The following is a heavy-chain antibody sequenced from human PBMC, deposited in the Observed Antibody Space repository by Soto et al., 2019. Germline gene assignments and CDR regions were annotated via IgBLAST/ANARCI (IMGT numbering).Heavy chain of an antibody. J-gene: IGHJ6*04. CDR1: GFTVSSKY. CDR3: ARDDVLWDGGRCHAVPSDV. CDR2: IQSGGPT. V-gene: IGHV3-66*01. D-gene: IGHD2-15*01. Sequence: GGSLRLSCAASGFTVSSKYMSWVRQAPGKGLEWVSLIQSGGPTYYADSVKGRFTISRDTSENTLHLQMDSLRAEDTAVYYCARDDVLWDGGRCHAVPSDVWGKGPTVTLSS.